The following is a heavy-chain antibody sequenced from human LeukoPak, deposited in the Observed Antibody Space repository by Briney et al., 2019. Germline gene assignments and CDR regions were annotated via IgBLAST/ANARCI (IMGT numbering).Heavy chain of an antibody. CDR2: IYYSGST. CDR3: ARTRAAAGTNKLGPGYYYYYGMDV. D-gene: IGHD6-13*01. V-gene: IGHV4-39*01. J-gene: IGHJ6*02. Sequence: SETLSLTCTVSGGSISSSSYYWGWIRQPPGKGLEWIGSIYYSGSTYYNPSLKGRVTISVDTSKNQFSLKLSSVTAADTAVYYCARTRAAAGTNKLGPGYYYYYGMDVWGQGTTVTVSS. CDR1: GGSISSSSYY.